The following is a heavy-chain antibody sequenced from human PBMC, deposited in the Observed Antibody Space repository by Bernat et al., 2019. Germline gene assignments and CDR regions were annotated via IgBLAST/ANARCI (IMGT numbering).Heavy chain of an antibody. D-gene: IGHD2-2*03. CDR2: VYYSANT. CDR3: AGGGRLDKPFETEYYFDF. J-gene: IGHJ4*02. V-gene: IGHV4-59*01. Sequence: QVQLQESGPRLVKPSETLSLTCTVSNDSISTYYWSWIRQPPGKGLEWIGFVYYSANTNYNPSLKSRVTISLDTSRNAFSLKLTSVTAADTAVYFCAGGGRLDKPFETEYYFDFWGQGTLVTVSS. CDR1: NDSISTYY.